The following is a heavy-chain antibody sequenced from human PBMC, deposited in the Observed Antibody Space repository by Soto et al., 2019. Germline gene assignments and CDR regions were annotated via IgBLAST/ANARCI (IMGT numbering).Heavy chain of an antibody. CDR2: IYSDGST. CDR3: ARDPPATRHGMDV. Sequence: GGSLRLSCAASGFTVSHKYMSWVRQAPGKGLEWVSAIYSDGSTYYADSVRGRFTISRDNSKNTLYLQMKSLRAEDTAVYYCARDPPATRHGMDVWGQGTTVTVSS. CDR1: GFTVSHKY. J-gene: IGHJ6*02. V-gene: IGHV3-53*01.